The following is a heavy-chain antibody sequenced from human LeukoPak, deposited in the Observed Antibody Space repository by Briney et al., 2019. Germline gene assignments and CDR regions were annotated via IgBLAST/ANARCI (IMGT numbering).Heavy chain of an antibody. CDR1: GFTVSSNY. CDR3: AKTGYGDYVSIDWFDP. J-gene: IGHJ5*02. D-gene: IGHD4-17*01. CDR2: IYSGGST. V-gene: IGHV3-53*05. Sequence: GGSLRLSCAASGFTVSSNYTSWVRQAPGKGLEWVSVIYSGGSTYYADSVKGRFTISRDNSKNTLYLQMNSLRAEDTAVYYCAKTGYGDYVSIDWFDPWGQGTLVTVSS.